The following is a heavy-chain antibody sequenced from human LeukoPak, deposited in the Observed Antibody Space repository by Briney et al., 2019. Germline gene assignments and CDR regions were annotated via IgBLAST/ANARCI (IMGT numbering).Heavy chain of an antibody. J-gene: IGHJ6*03. Sequence: PGGSLRLSCAASGFTFSSFAMSWARQAPGKGLEWVSSISAGGGSTYYADFVKGRFTISGDNSQNTLYLQMNSLRAEDTAVHYYAKQFGSGAPYYYYMDVWGKGTTVIVSS. D-gene: IGHD3-10*01. V-gene: IGHV3-23*01. CDR2: ISAGGGST. CDR3: AKQFGSGAPYYYYMDV. CDR1: GFTFSSFA.